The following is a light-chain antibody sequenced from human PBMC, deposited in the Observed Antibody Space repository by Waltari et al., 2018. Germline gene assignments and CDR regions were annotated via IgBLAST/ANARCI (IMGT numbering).Light chain of an antibody. CDR1: GLGYKL. V-gene: IGLV3-1*01. J-gene: IGLJ3*02. Sequence: SYELTQSPSVSVSPAQTASITCSGDGLGYKLISWYQQKPGQSHVLVLYQDTNRPSGIPERFAGSTSGITATLTISGTQAMDEADYYCQAWDSYTAVFGGGTKLTVL. CDR3: QAWDSYTAV. CDR2: QDT.